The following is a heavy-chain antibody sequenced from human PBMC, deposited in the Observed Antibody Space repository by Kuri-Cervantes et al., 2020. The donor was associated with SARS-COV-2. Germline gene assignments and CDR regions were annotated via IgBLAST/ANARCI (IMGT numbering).Heavy chain of an antibody. Sequence: SEPLSLTCTVSGGSISSYYWSWIRQPPGKGLEWIGYIYYSGSTNYNPSLKSRVTISVDTSKNQFSLKLSSVTAADTAVYYCVRALGTTGDYWGQGTLVPVSS. J-gene: IGHJ4*02. V-gene: IGHV4-59*01. CDR2: IYYSGST. CDR1: GGSISSYY. D-gene: IGHD1-1*01. CDR3: VRALGTTGDY.